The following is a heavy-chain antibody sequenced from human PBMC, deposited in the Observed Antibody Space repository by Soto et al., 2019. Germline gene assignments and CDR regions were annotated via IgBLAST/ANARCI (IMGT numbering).Heavy chain of an antibody. V-gene: IGHV1-2*04. Sequence: GASVKVSFKASVYTFTGYYMHWLRQAPLQVLDWMGWINPNSGGTNYAQNFQGWVTMTRDTSISTAYMELSRLRSDDTAVYYCARLGYSYESRGYTTYYGMDVWGQGTTVTVSS. CDR2: INPNSGGT. J-gene: IGHJ6*02. D-gene: IGHD3-22*01. CDR1: VYTFTGYY. CDR3: ARLGYSYESRGYTTYYGMDV.